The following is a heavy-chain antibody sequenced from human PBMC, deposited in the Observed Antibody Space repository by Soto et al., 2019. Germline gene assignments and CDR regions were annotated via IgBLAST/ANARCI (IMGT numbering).Heavy chain of an antibody. J-gene: IGHJ5*02. D-gene: IGHD5-12*01. CDR3: ARAVEWIVATIFHWFDP. Sequence: QVQLVQSGAEVKKPGASVKVSCKASGYTFTSYDINWVRQATGQGLEWMGWMNPNSGNTGYAQKFQGRVTMTRNTSISTAYMELSSLRSEDTAVYYCARAVEWIVATIFHWFDPWGQGPLVTVSS. CDR2: MNPNSGNT. V-gene: IGHV1-8*01. CDR1: GYTFTSYD.